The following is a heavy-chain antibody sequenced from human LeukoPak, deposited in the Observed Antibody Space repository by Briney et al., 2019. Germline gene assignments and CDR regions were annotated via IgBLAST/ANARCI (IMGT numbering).Heavy chain of an antibody. CDR3: ARGTYYYYGMDV. V-gene: IGHV3-53*01. CDR2: IYSGGST. CDR1: GFTVSSNY. J-gene: IGHJ6*02. Sequence: QSGGSLRLSCAASGFTVSSNYMNWVRQAPGKGLEWVSIIYSGGSTYYADSVKGRFTISRDNSKNTLYLQMNSLRAEDTAVYYCARGTYYYYGMDVWGQGTTVTVSS. D-gene: IGHD1/OR15-1a*01.